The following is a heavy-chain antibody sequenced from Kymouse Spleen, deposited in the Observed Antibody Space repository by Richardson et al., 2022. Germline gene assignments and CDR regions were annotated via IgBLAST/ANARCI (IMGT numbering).Heavy chain of an antibody. J-gene: IGHJ5*02. V-gene: IGHV3-73*02. D-gene: IGHD3-10*01. CDR1: GFTFSGSA. CDR2: IRSKANSYAT. Sequence: EVQLVESGGGLVQPGGSLKLSCAASGFTFSGSAMHWVRQASGKGLEWVGRIRSKANSYATAYAASVKGRFTISRDDSKNTAYLQMNSLKTEDTAVYYCTRDTMVRGVGNWFDPWGQGTLVTVSS. CDR3: TRDTMVRGVGNWFDP.